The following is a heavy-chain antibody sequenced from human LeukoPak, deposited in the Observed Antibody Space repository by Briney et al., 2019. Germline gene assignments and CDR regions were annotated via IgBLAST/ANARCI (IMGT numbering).Heavy chain of an antibody. J-gene: IGHJ6*02. CDR2: INWNGGST. CDR1: GFTFDDYG. CDR3: AREPYYDFWSGYYIGRNYYYGMDV. V-gene: IGHV3-20*04. Sequence: PXXSLRLSCAASGFTFDDYGMSWVRQAPGKGLEWVSGINWNGGSTGYADSVKGRFTISRDNAKNSLYLQMNSLRAEDTAVYYCAREPYYDFWSGYYIGRNYYYGMDVWGQGTTVTVSS. D-gene: IGHD3-3*01.